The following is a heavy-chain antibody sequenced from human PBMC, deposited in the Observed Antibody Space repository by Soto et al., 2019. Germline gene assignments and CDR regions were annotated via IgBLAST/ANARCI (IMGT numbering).Heavy chain of an antibody. CDR1: GFTFDDYA. D-gene: IGHD5-12*01. Sequence: GGSLRLSCAASGFTFDDYAMHWVRQAPGKGLEWVSGISWNSGSRGYAGSLKGRFTISRDNAKNTLYLQMNSLRAEDTALYYCAKGFRDIVATIGVDYWGQGTLVTVSS. CDR3: AKGFRDIVATIGVDY. V-gene: IGHV3-9*01. CDR2: ISWNSGSR. J-gene: IGHJ4*02.